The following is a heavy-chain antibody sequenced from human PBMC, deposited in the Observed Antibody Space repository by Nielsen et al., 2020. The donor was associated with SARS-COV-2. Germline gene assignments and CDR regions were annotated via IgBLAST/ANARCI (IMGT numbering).Heavy chain of an antibody. CDR2: ISGSGGST. CDR1: GFTFSSYA. CDR3: AKDGDIVVVVAAGFDY. J-gene: IGHJ4*02. V-gene: IGHV3-23*01. D-gene: IGHD2-15*01. Sequence: GGSLRLSCAACGFTFSSYAMSWVRQAPGKGLEWVSAISGSGGSTYYADSVKGRFTISRDNSKNTLYLQMNSLRAEDTAVYYCAKDGDIVVVVAAGFDYWGQGTLVTVSS.